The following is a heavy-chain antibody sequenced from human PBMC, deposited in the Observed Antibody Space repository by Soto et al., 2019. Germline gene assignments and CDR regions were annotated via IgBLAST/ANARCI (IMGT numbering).Heavy chain of an antibody. D-gene: IGHD4-17*01. Sequence: SLRLSCASSGFTFSDYAMHWVLQAPVKGLEWVAIISFDGSNEHYADSVQGRFTISRDNSENTLYLQMNSLRADDTAVYYCARPAATVIFYSGMDVWGQGTTVTVSS. CDR2: ISFDGSNE. CDR1: GFTFSDYA. J-gene: IGHJ6*02. V-gene: IGHV3-30-3*01. CDR3: ARPAATVIFYSGMDV.